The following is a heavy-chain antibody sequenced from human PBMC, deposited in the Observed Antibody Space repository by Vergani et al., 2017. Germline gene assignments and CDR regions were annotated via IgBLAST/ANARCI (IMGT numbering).Heavy chain of an antibody. CDR3: AREEIAAAGHPYFDY. Sequence: EVQLVESGGGLVKPGGSLRLSCAASGFTFSSYSMNWVRQAPGKGLEWVSSISSSSSYIYYADAVKGRFTISRDKAKNSLYLQMNSLRAEDTAGYYGAREEIAAAGHPYFDYWGQGTLVTVSS. D-gene: IGHD6-13*01. CDR2: ISSSSSYI. V-gene: IGHV3-21*01. CDR1: GFTFSSYS. J-gene: IGHJ4*02.